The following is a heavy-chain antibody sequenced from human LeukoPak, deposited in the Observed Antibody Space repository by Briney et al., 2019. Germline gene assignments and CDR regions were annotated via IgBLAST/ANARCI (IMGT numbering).Heavy chain of an antibody. CDR1: GDSINSYH. D-gene: IGHD3-22*01. J-gene: IGHJ4*02. Sequence: SETLSLTCTVSGDSINSYHWSWIRQPAGKGLEWIGRIHLSGSTNYNPPLRSRVAISMDNSRNQFSLTLKSVTAADTAVYYCARDDSSRDDSGGYHYWGQGTLVTVSS. CDR2: IHLSGST. V-gene: IGHV4-4*07. CDR3: ARDDSSRDDSGGYHY.